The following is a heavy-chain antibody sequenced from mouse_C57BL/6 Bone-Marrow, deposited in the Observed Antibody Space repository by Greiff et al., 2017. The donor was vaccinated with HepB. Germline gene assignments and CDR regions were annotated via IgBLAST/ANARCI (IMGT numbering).Heavy chain of an antibody. CDR2: ISSGGSYT. CDR3: ARHYYGNYFDY. CDR1: GFTFSSYG. Sequence: EVKLMESGGDLVKPGGSLKLSCAASGFTFSSYGMSWVRQTPDKRLEWVATISSGGSYTYYPDSVKGRFTISRDNAKNTRYLQMSSLKSEDTAMYYCARHYYGNYFDYWGQGTTLTVSS. D-gene: IGHD1-1*02. J-gene: IGHJ2*01. V-gene: IGHV5-6*01.